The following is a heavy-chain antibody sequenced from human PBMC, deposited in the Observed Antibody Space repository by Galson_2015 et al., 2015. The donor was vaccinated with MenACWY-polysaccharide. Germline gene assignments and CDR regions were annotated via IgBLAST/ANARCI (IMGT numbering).Heavy chain of an antibody. V-gene: IGHV4-59*01. CDR3: ARAIAVAGQRRDFDL. CDR2: INYSGST. Sequence: LSLTCTVSGGSTSSYYWNWIRQPPGKGLEWVGYINYSGSTNHNPSLKSRVTMSVDTSKNQFSLNLTSVTDADTAVYYCARAIAVAGQRRDFDLWGRGTLVTVSS. D-gene: IGHD6-19*01. CDR1: GGSTSSYY. J-gene: IGHJ2*01.